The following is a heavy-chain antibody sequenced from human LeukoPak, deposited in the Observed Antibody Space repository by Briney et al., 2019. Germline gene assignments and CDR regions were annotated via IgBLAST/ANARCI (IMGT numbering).Heavy chain of an antibody. Sequence: SPSETLSLTCTVSGGSISSYYWSWIRQPPGKGLEWIGYIYYSGSTNYNPSLKSRVAISVDTSKNQFSLKLSSVTAADTAVYYCARGLYYDSSGSDFDYWGQGTLVTVSS. CDR3: ARGLYYDSSGSDFDY. J-gene: IGHJ4*02. CDR2: IYYSGST. D-gene: IGHD3-22*01. CDR1: GGSISSYY. V-gene: IGHV4-59*01.